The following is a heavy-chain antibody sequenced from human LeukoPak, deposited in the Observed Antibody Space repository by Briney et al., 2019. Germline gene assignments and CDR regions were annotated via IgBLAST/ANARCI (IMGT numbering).Heavy chain of an antibody. CDR1: GGSFSGYY. CDR3: AREGMSDGSGSYVLSYYYYYYYMDV. Sequence: PSETLSLTCAVYGGSFSGYYWSWIRQPPGKGLEWIGEINHSGSTYYNPSLKSRVTISVDTSKNQFSLKLSSVTAADTAVYYCAREGMSDGSGSYVLSYYYYYYYMDVWGKGTTVTVSS. CDR2: INHSGST. D-gene: IGHD3-10*01. J-gene: IGHJ6*03. V-gene: IGHV4-34*01.